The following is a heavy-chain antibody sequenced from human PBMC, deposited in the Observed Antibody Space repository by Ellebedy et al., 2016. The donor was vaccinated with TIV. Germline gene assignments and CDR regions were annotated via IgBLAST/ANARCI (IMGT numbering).Heavy chain of an antibody. Sequence: ASVKVSCKASGYPFTNYYFHWIRQAPGQGLEWMGVLDARVGSTTYAETLQGRITMTRDMSTRTVYMELSSLRSDDTAVYYRASVPSAGADFWGQGTLVTVSS. D-gene: IGHD4-17*01. CDR2: LDARVGST. CDR1: GYPFTNYY. CDR3: ASVPSAGADF. J-gene: IGHJ4*02. V-gene: IGHV1-46*01.